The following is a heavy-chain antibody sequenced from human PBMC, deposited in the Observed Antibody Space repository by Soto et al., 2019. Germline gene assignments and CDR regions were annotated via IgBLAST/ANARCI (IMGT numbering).Heavy chain of an antibody. CDR3: ARDSGSAGPENLNDAFDI. V-gene: IGHV1-2*04. J-gene: IGHJ3*02. CDR2: INPNSGGT. CDR1: GYTFTGYY. Sequence: GASVKVSCKASGYTFTGYYMHWVRQAPGQGLEWMGWINPNSGGTNYAQKFQGWVTMTRDTSISTAYMELSRLRSDDTAVYYCARDSGSAGPENLNDAFDIWGQGTMVTVSS. D-gene: IGHD6-13*01.